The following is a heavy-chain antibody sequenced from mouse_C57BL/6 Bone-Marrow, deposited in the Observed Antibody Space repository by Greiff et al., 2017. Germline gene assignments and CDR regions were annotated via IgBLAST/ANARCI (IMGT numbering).Heavy chain of an antibody. D-gene: IGHD1-1*01. V-gene: IGHV14-4*01. J-gene: IGHJ2*01. CDR2: IDPENGDT. CDR3: TTHYGSSYYFDY. Sequence: VTLKVSGAELVRPGASVKLSCTASGFNIKDDYMHWVKQRPEQGLEWIGWIDPENGDTEYASKFQGKATITADTSSNTAYLQLSSLTSEDTAVYYCTTHYGSSYYFDYWGQGTTLTVSS. CDR1: GFNIKDDY.